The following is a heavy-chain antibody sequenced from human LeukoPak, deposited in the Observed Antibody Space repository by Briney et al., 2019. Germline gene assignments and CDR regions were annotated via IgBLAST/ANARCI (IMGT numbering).Heavy chain of an antibody. CDR2: IFPIFATA. CDR3: ARESGSYEAYFDY. V-gene: IGHV1-69*13. D-gene: IGHD1-26*01. J-gene: IGHJ4*02. CDR1: GGTFSSYA. Sequence: ASVRVSCMPSGGTFSSYAISWVRQAPGQGLEWMGRIFPIFATANYAQKFQGRVTITADESTSTAYMELSSLRSEDTAVYYCARESGSYEAYFDYWGQGTLVTVSS.